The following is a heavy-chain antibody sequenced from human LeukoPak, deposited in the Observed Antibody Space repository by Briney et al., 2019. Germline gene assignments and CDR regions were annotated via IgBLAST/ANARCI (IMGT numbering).Heavy chain of an antibody. V-gene: IGHV1-69*04. D-gene: IGHD2-21*02. J-gene: IGHJ6*02. CDR2: IIPILGIA. CDR3: ARDTSGVCGGDCYSYYYSDMDV. CDR1: GGTFSSDA. Sequence: SVTVSCTASGGTFSSDAISWVRQAPGQGLEWMGRIIPILGIANYAQTFQGRVTITADKSTSRAYMELSSLRSEDTAVYYCARDTSGVCGGDCYSYYYSDMDVWGQGTTVTVSS.